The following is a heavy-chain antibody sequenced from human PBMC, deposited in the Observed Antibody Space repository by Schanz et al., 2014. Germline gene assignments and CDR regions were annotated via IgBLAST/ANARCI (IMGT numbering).Heavy chain of an antibody. Sequence: EVQLLESGGGLAQPGGSLRLSCAASGFTLSNYAMSWVRQAPGKGLEWVSALSEGGGGTHYADSVRGRFTISRDNAENTLFLQMNSLRAEDTAVYYCARKVVATIGGYYDNWGQGTLVIVSS. D-gene: IGHD5-12*01. V-gene: IGHV3-23*01. CDR1: GFTLSNYA. J-gene: IGHJ4*02. CDR2: LSEGGGGT. CDR3: ARKVVATIGGYYDN.